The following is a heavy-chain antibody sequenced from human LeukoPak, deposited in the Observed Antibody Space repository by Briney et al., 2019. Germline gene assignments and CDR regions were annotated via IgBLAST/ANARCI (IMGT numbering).Heavy chain of an antibody. CDR2: IYYSDGST. V-gene: IGHV4-34*01. D-gene: IGHD5-18*01. Sequence: SETLSLTCAVYGGSFSGYYWGWIRQPPGKGLEWIGSIYYSDGSTYYNPSLKSRVTISVDTSKNQFSLKLSSVTAADTAVYYCARDGYSYGLNYWGQGTLVTVSS. CDR1: GGSFSGYY. J-gene: IGHJ4*02. CDR3: ARDGYSYGLNY.